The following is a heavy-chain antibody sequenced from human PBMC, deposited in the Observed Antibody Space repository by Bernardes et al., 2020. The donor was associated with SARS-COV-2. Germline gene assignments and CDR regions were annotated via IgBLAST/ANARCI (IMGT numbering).Heavy chain of an antibody. Sequence: SETLSLTCTVSGASISSGGYFWTWIRQHPGKGLEWIGYIYYSGSTYYNPSLKSRVAISQDTSKNQFSLKLSSVTAADTAVYYCASYSYDYTSDYWGQGTLVTVSS. CDR1: GASISSGGYF. D-gene: IGHD3-16*01. J-gene: IGHJ4*02. V-gene: IGHV4-31*03. CDR2: IYYSGST. CDR3: ASYSYDYTSDY.